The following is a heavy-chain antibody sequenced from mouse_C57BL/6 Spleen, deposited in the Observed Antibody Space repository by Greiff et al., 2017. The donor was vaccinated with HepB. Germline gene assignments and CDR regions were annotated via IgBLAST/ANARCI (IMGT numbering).Heavy chain of an antibody. Sequence: EVKLVESGAGLVKPGGSLKLSCAASGFTFSSYAMSWVRQTPEKRLEWVAYISSGGDYIYYADTVKGRFTISRDNARNTLYLQMSSLKSEDTAMYYCTREGWAEAMDYWGQGTSVTVSS. CDR1: GFTFSSYA. J-gene: IGHJ4*01. CDR2: ISSGGDYI. V-gene: IGHV5-9-1*02. D-gene: IGHD3-3*01. CDR3: TREGWAEAMDY.